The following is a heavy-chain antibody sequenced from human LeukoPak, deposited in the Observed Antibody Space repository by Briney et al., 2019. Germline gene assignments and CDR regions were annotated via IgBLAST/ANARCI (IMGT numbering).Heavy chain of an antibody. Sequence: GGSLRLSCAASGLSFSNAWMSWVRQAPGKGLEWVDRIRSKTDGGTTDYAAPEKGRFTISRDDLKNTLYLQMSSLKTEDTAVYYCTTELIQHFDHWGQGTLVTVSS. CDR3: TTELIQHFDH. CDR1: GLSFSNAW. D-gene: IGHD5-18*01. V-gene: IGHV3-15*01. CDR2: IRSKTDGGTT. J-gene: IGHJ4*02.